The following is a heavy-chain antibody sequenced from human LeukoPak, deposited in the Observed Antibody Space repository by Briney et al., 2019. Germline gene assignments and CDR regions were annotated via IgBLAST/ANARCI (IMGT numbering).Heavy chain of an antibody. CDR3: ARDKYYYDSSGYSSFDY. CDR1: GFTFITYS. D-gene: IGHD3-22*01. CDR2: ISSSSSTI. J-gene: IGHJ4*02. Sequence: GGSLRLSCAASGFTFITYSMNWVRQAPGKGLKWVSYISSSSSTIYYADSVKGRFTISRDNAKNSLYLQMNSLRAEDTAVYYCARDKYYYDSSGYSSFDYWGQGTLVTVSS. V-gene: IGHV3-48*01.